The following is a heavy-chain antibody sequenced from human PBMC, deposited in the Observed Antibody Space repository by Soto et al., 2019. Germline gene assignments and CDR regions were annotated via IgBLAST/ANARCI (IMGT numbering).Heavy chain of an antibody. CDR3: ARDLAAVGTPLFDF. V-gene: IGHV4-59*01. CDR2: IYHSGNT. J-gene: IGHJ4*02. CDR1: GGSIGTYF. D-gene: IGHD6-13*01. Sequence: SETLSLTCTVSGGSIGTYFWSWIRQPPGKGLEWIGYIYHSGNTIYNPSLKSRVTISVDTSEKQFSLKLSSVTAADTAVYYCARDLAAVGTPLFDFWGQGTLVTVSS.